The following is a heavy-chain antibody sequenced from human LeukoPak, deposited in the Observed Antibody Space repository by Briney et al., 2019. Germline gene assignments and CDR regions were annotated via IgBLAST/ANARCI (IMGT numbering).Heavy chain of an antibody. D-gene: IGHD6-19*01. V-gene: IGHV4-59*01. CDR1: GGSISSYY. CDR3: ARAPPYRPVAVAGDLDNWSDP. J-gene: IGHJ5*02. Sequence: PSETLSLTCTVSGGSISSYYWSWIRQPPGKGLEWIGYIYYSGSTNYNPSLKSRVTISVDTSKNQFSLKLSSVTAADTAVYYCARAPPYRPVAVAGDLDNWSDPWGQGTLVTVSS. CDR2: IYYSGST.